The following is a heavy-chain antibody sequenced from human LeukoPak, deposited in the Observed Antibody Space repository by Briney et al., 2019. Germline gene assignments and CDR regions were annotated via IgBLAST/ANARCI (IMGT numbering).Heavy chain of an antibody. CDR1: GFTFSSYS. V-gene: IGHV3-74*03. CDR2: INRDGSII. J-gene: IGHJ3*02. D-gene: IGHD3-10*01. CDR3: VKDRLLPHSPGDAFDI. Sequence: GGSLRLSCAASGFTFSSYSMNWVRQAPGKGLEWVSRINRDGSIITYADSVKGRFTISRDNAKNTLYLQMNSLRAEDTAVYYCVKDRLLPHSPGDAFDIWGQGAMVTVSS.